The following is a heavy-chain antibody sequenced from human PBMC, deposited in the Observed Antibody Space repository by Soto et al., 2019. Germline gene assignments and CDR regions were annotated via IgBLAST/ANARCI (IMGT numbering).Heavy chain of an antibody. Sequence: PTLLNPTQTLTLTLTFSGFALSTSGMCVSWIRQPPGKALEWLALIDWDDDKYYSTSLKTRLTISKDTSKNQVVLTMTNMDPVDTAPYYCARTRIVGATTLFDYWGQGTLVTV. CDR2: IDWDDDK. CDR1: GFALSTSGMC. J-gene: IGHJ4*02. D-gene: IGHD1-26*01. CDR3: ARTRIVGATTLFDY. V-gene: IGHV2-70*01.